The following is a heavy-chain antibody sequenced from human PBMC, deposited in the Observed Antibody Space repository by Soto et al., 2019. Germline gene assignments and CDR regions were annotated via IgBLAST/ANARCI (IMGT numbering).Heavy chain of an antibody. D-gene: IGHD3-9*01. V-gene: IGHV2-5*01. CDR3: AHIDYDILTGYPSS. J-gene: IGHJ5*02. CDR1: GFSLSTSGVG. CDR2: IYWNDDK. Sequence: GFGPTLVNPTQTLTLTCTFSGFSLSTSGVGVGWIRQPPGKALEWLALIYWNDDKRYSPSLKSRLTITKDTSKNQVVLTMTNMDPVDTATYYCAHIDYDILTGYPSSWGQGTLVTVSS.